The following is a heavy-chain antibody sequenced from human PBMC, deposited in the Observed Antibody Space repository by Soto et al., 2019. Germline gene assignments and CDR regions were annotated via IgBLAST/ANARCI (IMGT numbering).Heavy chain of an antibody. V-gene: IGHV1-18*01. Sequence: ASVKVSCKASGYTFTSYGISWVRQAPGQGLEWMGWISAYNGNTNYAQKLQGRVTMTTDTSTSTAYMELSSLRSEDTAVYYCARGMVRYFDWLFYFDYWGQGTLVTVSS. CDR2: ISAYNGNT. J-gene: IGHJ4*02. D-gene: IGHD3-9*01. CDR3: ARGMVRYFDWLFYFDY. CDR1: GYTFTSYG.